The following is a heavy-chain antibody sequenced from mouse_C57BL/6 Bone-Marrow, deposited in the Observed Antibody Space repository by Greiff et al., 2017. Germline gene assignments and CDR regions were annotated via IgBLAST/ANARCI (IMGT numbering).Heavy chain of an antibody. J-gene: IGHJ3*01. D-gene: IGHD2-3*01. CDR1: GYTFTSYW. CDR3: ARAGWLLRAWFAY. CDR2: IDPSDSYT. V-gene: IGHV1-69*01. Sequence: QVQLQQPGAELVMPGASVKLSCKASGYTFTSYWMHWVKQRPGQGLEWIGEIDPSDSYTNYNQKFKGKSTLTVDKSSSTAYMQLSSLTSEDSAVYYCARAGWLLRAWFAYWGQGTLV.